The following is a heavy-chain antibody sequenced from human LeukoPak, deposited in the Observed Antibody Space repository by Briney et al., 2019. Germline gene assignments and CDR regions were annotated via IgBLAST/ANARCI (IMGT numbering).Heavy chain of an antibody. CDR2: IKQDGSER. V-gene: IGHV3-7*01. CDR3: AREYSSDWPTRFDY. D-gene: IGHD6-19*01. Sequence: GGSLRLSCAASGFTFSSYWMTWVRQAPGKGLEWVATIKQDGSERYHVDSVKGRFSISRDNARNSLYLQMNSLRAEDTAVYYCAREYSSDWPTRFDYWGQGTLVTVSS. J-gene: IGHJ4*02. CDR1: GFTFSSYW.